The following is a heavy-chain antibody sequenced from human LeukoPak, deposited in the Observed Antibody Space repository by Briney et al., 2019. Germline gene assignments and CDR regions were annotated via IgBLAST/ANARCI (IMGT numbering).Heavy chain of an antibody. CDR2: ISWNSGSI. V-gene: IGHV3-9*01. Sequence: GGSLRLSCAASGFTFDDYAMHWVRQAPGKGLEWVSGISWNSGSIGYADSVKGRFTISRDNAKNSLYLQMNSLRAEDTALYYCARVEGITATMGDWGQGTLVTVSS. CDR1: GFTFDDYA. J-gene: IGHJ4*02. CDR3: ARVEGITATMGD. D-gene: IGHD5-12*01.